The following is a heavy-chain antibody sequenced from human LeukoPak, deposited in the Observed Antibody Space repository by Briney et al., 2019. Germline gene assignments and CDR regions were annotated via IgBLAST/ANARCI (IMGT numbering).Heavy chain of an antibody. CDR1: GGSSSSYY. Sequence: PSETLSLTCTVSGGSSSSYYWSWIRQPPGKGLEWIGYIYYSGSTNYSPSLKSRVTMSVDTSKNQFSLKLSSVTAVDTAVYYCARMLCSSTSCYRVSWFDPWGQGTLVTVSS. CDR3: ARMLCSSTSCYRVSWFDP. J-gene: IGHJ5*02. CDR2: IYYSGST. V-gene: IGHV4-59*12. D-gene: IGHD2-2*01.